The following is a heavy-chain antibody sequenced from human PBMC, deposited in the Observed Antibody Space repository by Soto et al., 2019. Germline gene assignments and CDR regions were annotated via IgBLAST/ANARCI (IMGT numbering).Heavy chain of an antibody. CDR1: GGSFSGYY. J-gene: IGHJ4*02. CDR2: INHSGST. V-gene: IGHV4-34*01. D-gene: IGHD3-22*01. Sequence: QVQLQQWGAGLLKPSETLSLTCAVYGGSFSGYYWSWIRQPPGKGLEWIGEINHSGSTNYNPSLNSRVTISVHTSKNQFSLKLSSVTAADTAVYYCARGYTYYYDSSGYYVDYWGQGTLVTVSS. CDR3: ARGYTYYYDSSGYYVDY.